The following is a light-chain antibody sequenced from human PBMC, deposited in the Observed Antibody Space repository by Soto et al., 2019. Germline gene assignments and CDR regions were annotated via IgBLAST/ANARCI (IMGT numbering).Light chain of an antibody. Sequence: QSALTQPASVSGSPGQSITISCTGTSSDVGGYNYVSWYQQHPGKAPKLMIYDVSNRPSGVSNRFSGSKSGNTASQTISGLQAEDEADYYCSSYTSSSTLGVVFGGGTKVTVL. CDR2: DVS. V-gene: IGLV2-14*01. J-gene: IGLJ2*01. CDR1: SSDVGGYNY. CDR3: SSYTSSSTLGVV.